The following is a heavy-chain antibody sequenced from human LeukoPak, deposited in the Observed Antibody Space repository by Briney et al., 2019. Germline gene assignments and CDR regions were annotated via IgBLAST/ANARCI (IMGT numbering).Heavy chain of an antibody. CDR3: ARHSCYDS. V-gene: IGHV5-51*01. Sequence: GESLKISCKGSGFTVTTYSFAWVRQMPGKGLEWMGVIYAGDSSTRYSPSFQGQVTISVDKSISTAYLQWSSLKASDSAIYYCARHSCYDSWGQGTLVTVSS. CDR2: IYAGDSST. D-gene: IGHD3-16*01. CDR1: GFTVTTYS. J-gene: IGHJ4*02.